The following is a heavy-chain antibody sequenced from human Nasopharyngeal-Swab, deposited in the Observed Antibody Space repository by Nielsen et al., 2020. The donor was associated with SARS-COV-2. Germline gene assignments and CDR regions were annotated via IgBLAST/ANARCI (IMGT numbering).Heavy chain of an antibody. V-gene: IGHV3-23*01. CDR1: GFTFSSYA. D-gene: IGHD2-2*01. CDR2: ISGSGGST. Sequence: GGSLRLSCAASGFTFSSYAMSWVRQAPGKGLEWVSAISGSGGSTYYADSVKGRFTISRDNSKNTLYLQMNSLRAEDTAVYYCAKGVRDQYQPRDDYYYYMDVWGKGTTVTVSS. J-gene: IGHJ6*03. CDR3: AKGVRDQYQPRDDYYYYMDV.